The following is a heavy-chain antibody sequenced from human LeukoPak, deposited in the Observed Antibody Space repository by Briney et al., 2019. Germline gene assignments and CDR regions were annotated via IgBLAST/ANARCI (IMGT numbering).Heavy chain of an antibody. D-gene: IGHD3-16*01. V-gene: IGHV3-30*18. Sequence: PGGSLRLSCAASGFTFSSYGMHWVRQAPGKGLEWVAVISYDGSNKYYADSVKGRFTISRDNSKNTPYLQMNSLRAEDTAVYYCAKDGGAYGFDYWGQGTLVTVSS. CDR2: ISYDGSNK. J-gene: IGHJ4*02. CDR3: AKDGGAYGFDY. CDR1: GFTFSSYG.